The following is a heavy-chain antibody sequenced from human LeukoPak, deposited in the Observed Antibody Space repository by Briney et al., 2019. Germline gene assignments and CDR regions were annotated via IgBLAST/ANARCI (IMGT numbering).Heavy chain of an antibody. CDR1: GFTFSSYA. CDR2: ISNSGGGT. Sequence: GSLRLSCAASGFTFSSYAMSWVRQAPGKELEWVSAISNSGGGTYYADSVKGRFTVSRDDSKNTLYLQMNSLRAEDTAVYYCAKGPYYDFWSGYYPSWGQGTLVTVSS. J-gene: IGHJ4*02. CDR3: AKGPYYDFWSGYYPS. V-gene: IGHV3-23*01. D-gene: IGHD3-3*01.